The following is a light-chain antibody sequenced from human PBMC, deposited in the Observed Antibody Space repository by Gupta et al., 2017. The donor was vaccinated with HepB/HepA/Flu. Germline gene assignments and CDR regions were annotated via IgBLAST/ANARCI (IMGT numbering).Light chain of an antibody. V-gene: IGKV3-20*01. CDR3: QQYGSSRT. J-gene: IGKJ4*02. CDR1: QSVSSSY. CDR2: GPS. Sequence: EFVFTPSPGTLSLSPGERATLCCRASQSVSSSYLAWYQQKPGQAPSLLIYGPSSRATGIPDRFSGSWSGTDFTLTISRLEPEDFAVYYYQQYGSSRTFGGGTKVEIK.